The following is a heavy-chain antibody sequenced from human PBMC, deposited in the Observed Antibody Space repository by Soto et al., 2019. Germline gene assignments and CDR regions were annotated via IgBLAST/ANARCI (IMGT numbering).Heavy chain of an antibody. V-gene: IGHV4-30-2*01. J-gene: IGHJ5*02. D-gene: IGHD4-17*01. Sequence: SETLSLTCAVSGGSISSGGYSWSWIRQPPGKGLEWIGYIYHSGSTYYNPSLKSRVTISVDRSKNQFSLKLSSVTAADTAVYYCAREVTVTSNWFDPWGQGTLVTVSS. CDR3: AREVTVTSNWFDP. CDR2: IYHSGST. CDR1: GGSISSGGYS.